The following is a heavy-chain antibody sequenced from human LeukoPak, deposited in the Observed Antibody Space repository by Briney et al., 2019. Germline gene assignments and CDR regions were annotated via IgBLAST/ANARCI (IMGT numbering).Heavy chain of an antibody. Sequence: GASVKVSCKASGYTFTGYYMHWVRQAPGQGLEWMGWINPNSGGTNYAQKFQGRVTMTRDTSISTAYMELSRLRSDDTAVYYCARDRDYGGNRYVFDIWGQGTMVTVSS. CDR2: INPNSGGT. CDR3: ARDRDYGGNRYVFDI. CDR1: GYTFTGYY. J-gene: IGHJ3*02. D-gene: IGHD4-23*01. V-gene: IGHV1-2*02.